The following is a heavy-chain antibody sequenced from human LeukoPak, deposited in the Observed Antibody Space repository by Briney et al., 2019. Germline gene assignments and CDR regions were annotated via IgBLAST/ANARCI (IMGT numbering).Heavy chain of an antibody. Sequence: LGASVKVSCTTSGYTFTGYYMHWVRQAPGQGLEWMGWINPNCGGTKYAQKFQGRVTMTRDTSISTAYMELSRLRSDDTAVYYCARSIAVAYYYFDYWGQGTLVTVSS. CDR1: GYTFTGYY. J-gene: IGHJ4*02. V-gene: IGHV1-2*02. D-gene: IGHD6-19*01. CDR3: ARSIAVAYYYFDY. CDR2: INPNCGGT.